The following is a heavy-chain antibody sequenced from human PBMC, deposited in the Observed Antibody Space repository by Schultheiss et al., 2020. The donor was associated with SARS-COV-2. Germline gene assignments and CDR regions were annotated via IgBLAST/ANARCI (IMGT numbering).Heavy chain of an antibody. CDR1: GGSISSSDHY. Sequence: SQTLSLTCTVSGGSISSSDHYWGWIRQPPGKGLESIGNSYYTGNTYYNPSLKSRVTISVDTSKNQFSLKLSSVTAADTAVYYCARDWTGYYGNYFDYWGQGAQVTVSS. CDR3: ARDWTGYYGNYFDY. V-gene: IGHV4-39*07. D-gene: IGHD3/OR15-3a*01. CDR2: SYYTGNT. J-gene: IGHJ4*02.